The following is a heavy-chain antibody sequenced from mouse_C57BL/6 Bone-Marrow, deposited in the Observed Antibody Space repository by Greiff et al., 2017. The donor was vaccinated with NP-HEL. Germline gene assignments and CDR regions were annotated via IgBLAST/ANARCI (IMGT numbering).Heavy chain of an antibody. CDR1: GFTFSDFY. J-gene: IGHJ3*01. V-gene: IGHV7-1*01. D-gene: IGHD2-4*01. CDR2: SRNKANDYTT. CDR3: ARDDYEKNWFAY. Sequence: EVQRVESGGGLVQSGRSLRLSCATSGFTFSDFYMEWVRQAPGKGLEWIAASRNKANDYTTEYSASVKGRFIVSRDTSQSILYLQMNALRAEDTAIYYCARDDYEKNWFAYWGQGTLVTVSA.